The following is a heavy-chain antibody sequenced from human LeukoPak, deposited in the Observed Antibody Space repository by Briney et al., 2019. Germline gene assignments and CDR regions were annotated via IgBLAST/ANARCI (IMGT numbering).Heavy chain of an antibody. V-gene: IGHV3-30*18. CDR2: ISYDGSNK. Sequence: GGSLRLSCAASGFTFSSYCMHWVRQAPGKGLEWVAVISYDGSNKYYADSVKGRFTISRDNSKNTLYLQMNSLRAEDTAVYYCAKGTYYYDSSGYYFDYWGQGTLVTVSS. J-gene: IGHJ4*02. CDR1: GFTFSSYC. D-gene: IGHD3-22*01. CDR3: AKGTYYYDSSGYYFDY.